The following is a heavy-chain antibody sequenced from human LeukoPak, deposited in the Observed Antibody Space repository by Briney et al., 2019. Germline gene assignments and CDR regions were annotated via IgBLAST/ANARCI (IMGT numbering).Heavy chain of an antibody. Sequence: PGGSLRLSCAASGFTFSSYAMSWVRQAPGKGLEWVSAISGSGGSTYYADSVKGRFTISRDNSKNTLYLQMNSLRAEDTAVYYCAKDDCSSTSCYDWFDPWGQGTLVTVSS. J-gene: IGHJ5*02. V-gene: IGHV3-23*01. D-gene: IGHD2-2*01. CDR1: GFTFSSYA. CDR3: AKDDCSSTSCYDWFDP. CDR2: ISGSGGST.